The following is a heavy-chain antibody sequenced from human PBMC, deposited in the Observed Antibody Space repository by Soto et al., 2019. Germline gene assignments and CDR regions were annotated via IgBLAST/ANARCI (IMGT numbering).Heavy chain of an antibody. V-gene: IGHV3-74*01. Sequence: PGGSLRLSCAASGFSFSSYWMHWVRQAPGKGLVWVSRINSDGSSTNYADSVKGRFTISRDNAKNTLYLQTNSLRAEDTAVYYCARGRYYGMDVWGQETTVTAAS. CDR2: INSDGSST. J-gene: IGHJ6*02. CDR1: GFSFSSYW. CDR3: ARGRYYGMDV.